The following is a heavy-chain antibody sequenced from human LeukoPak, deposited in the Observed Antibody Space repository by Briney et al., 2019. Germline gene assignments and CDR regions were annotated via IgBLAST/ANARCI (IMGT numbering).Heavy chain of an antibody. CDR2: IKQDGSEK. J-gene: IGHJ4*02. Sequence: GGSLRLSCAASGFSFSTLSMNWVRQAPGKGLEWVANIKQDGSEKYYVDSVKGRFTISRDNAKNSLYLQMNSLRAEDTAVYYCARYNGGVGYFLYYFDYWGQGTLVTVSS. D-gene: IGHD2-15*01. CDR3: ARYNGGVGYFLYYFDY. CDR1: GFSFSTLS. V-gene: IGHV3-7*01.